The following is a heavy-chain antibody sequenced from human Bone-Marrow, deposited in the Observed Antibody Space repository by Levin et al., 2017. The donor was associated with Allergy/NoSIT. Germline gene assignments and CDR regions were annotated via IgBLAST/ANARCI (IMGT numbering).Heavy chain of an antibody. J-gene: IGHJ4*02. CDR3: ARRATVTTGDYFDY. V-gene: IGHV4-30-4*01. D-gene: IGHD4-17*01. CDR2: IYYSGST. CDR1: GGSISSGDYY. Sequence: SETLSLTCTVSGGSISSGDYYWSWIRQPPGKGLEWIGYIYYSGSTYYNPSLKSRVTISVDTSKNQFSLKLSSVTAADTAVYYCARRATVTTGDYFDYWGQGTLVTVSS.